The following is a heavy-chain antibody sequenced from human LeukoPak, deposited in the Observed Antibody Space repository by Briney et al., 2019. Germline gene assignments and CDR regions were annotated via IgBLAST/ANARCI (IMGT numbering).Heavy chain of an antibody. J-gene: IGHJ4*02. V-gene: IGHV1-18*01. D-gene: IGHD5-12*01. CDR3: ARDDSGSDFDY. Sequence: ASVKVSCKASGGTFSSYAISWVRQAPGQGLEWMGWISAYNGNTNYAQKLQGRVTMTTDTSTSTAYMELRSLRSDDTAVYYCARDDSGSDFDYWGQGTLVTVSS. CDR2: ISAYNGNT. CDR1: GGTFSSYA.